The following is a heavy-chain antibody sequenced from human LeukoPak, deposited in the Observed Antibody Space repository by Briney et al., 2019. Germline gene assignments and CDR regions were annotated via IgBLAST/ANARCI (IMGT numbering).Heavy chain of an antibody. Sequence: SETLSLTCTVSGGSISSYYWSWIRQPAGKGLEWIGRIYTSGSTNYNPSLKSRVTMSVDTSKNQFSLKLSSVTAADTAVYYCARGEDGYYGSGSYGIETSYYYMDVWGKGTTVTISS. V-gene: IGHV4-4*07. J-gene: IGHJ6*03. CDR2: IYTSGST. D-gene: IGHD3-10*01. CDR1: GGSISSYY. CDR3: ARGEDGYYGSGSYGIETSYYYMDV.